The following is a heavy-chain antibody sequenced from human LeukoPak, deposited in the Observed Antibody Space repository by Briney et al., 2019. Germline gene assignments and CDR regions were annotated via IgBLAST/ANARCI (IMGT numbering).Heavy chain of an antibody. Sequence: GGSLRLSCAASGFTFSSYTMSWVRQAPGKGLEWVSAISGNAGIIYNADSVKGRFTISRDNSKNTLYLQMNRLRAEDTAVYYCAKDYYVPNYWGQGTLVTVSS. V-gene: IGHV3-23*01. CDR1: GFTFSSYT. CDR2: ISGNAGII. J-gene: IGHJ4*02. CDR3: AKDYYVPNY. D-gene: IGHD3-22*01.